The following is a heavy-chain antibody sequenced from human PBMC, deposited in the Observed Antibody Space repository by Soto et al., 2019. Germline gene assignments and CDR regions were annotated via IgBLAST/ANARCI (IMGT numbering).Heavy chain of an antibody. Sequence: QVQLQESGPGLVKPSETLSLTCSVSGDSINNYYWSWIRQPPGKGLEWIGFVHYTGCANYNPSLKSRVTISVGTSKKQFSLRLSSVTAADSGVYYCARECACRFRGFDYWGQGTLVTVSS. D-gene: IGHD2-15*01. V-gene: IGHV4-59*01. CDR1: GDSINNYY. CDR2: VHYTGCA. J-gene: IGHJ4*02. CDR3: ARECACRFRGFDY.